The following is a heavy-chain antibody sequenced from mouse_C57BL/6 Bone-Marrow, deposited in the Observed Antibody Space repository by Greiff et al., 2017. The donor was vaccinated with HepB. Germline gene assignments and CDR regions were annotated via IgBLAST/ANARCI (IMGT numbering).Heavy chain of an antibody. V-gene: IGHV1-82*01. Sequence: VQLKQSGPELVKPGASVKISCKASGYAFSSSWMNWVKQRPGKGLEWIGRIYPGDGDTNYNGKFKGKATLTADKSSSTAYMQLSSLTSEDSAVYFCARLYGSSSAWFAYWGQGTLVTVSA. J-gene: IGHJ3*01. CDR1: GYAFSSSW. CDR3: ARLYGSSSAWFAY. CDR2: IYPGDGDT. D-gene: IGHD1-1*01.